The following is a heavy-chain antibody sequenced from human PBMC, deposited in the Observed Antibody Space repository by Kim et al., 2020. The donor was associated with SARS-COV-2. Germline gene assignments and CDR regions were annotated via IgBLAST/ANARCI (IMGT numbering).Heavy chain of an antibody. J-gene: IGHJ4*02. D-gene: IGHD3-3*01. Sequence: YAAPGNGRFTISRDDSKNTLYLQMNRLKTEDTAVYYCTTEIFGVVTTVDYWGQGTLVTVSS. V-gene: IGHV3-15*01. CDR3: TTEIFGVVTTVDY.